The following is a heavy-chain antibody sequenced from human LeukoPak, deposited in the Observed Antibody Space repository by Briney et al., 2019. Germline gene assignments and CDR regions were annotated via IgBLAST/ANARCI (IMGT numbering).Heavy chain of an antibody. V-gene: IGHV1-2*02. CDR1: GYTFTNHP. CDR2: INPNSGDT. D-gene: IGHD5-12*01. CDR3: ARERYTAYGNFDY. Sequence: GASVTVSCKASGYTFTNHPMHWVRQAPGQGLEWMGWINPNSGDTKYVQKFQGRVTMTRDPSLSTAYMELSGLRADDTAVYYCARERYTAYGNFDYWGQGTQVTVSS. J-gene: IGHJ4*02.